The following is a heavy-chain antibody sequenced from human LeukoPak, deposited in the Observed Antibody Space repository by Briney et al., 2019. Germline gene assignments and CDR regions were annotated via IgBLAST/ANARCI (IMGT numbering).Heavy chain of an antibody. CDR1: GFTFSSYA. CDR2: ISYDGSNK. D-gene: IGHD2-2*02. J-gene: IGHJ1*01. V-gene: IGHV3-30-3*01. Sequence: GGSLRLSCAASGFTFSSYAMHWVRQAPGKGLEWVAVISYDGSNKYYADSVKGRFTISRDNSKNTLYLQMNSLRAEDTAVYYCAKVGVVVPAAILWEYFQHWGQGTLVTVSS. CDR3: AKVGVVVPAAILWEYFQH.